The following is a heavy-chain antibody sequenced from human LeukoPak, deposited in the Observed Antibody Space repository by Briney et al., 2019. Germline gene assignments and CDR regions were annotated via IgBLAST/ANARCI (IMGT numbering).Heavy chain of an antibody. V-gene: IGHV4-61*08. CDR1: GGSISSGGYY. CDR2: IYHSGST. CDR3: ARSSGSYPVNWFDP. J-gene: IGHJ5*02. D-gene: IGHD1-26*01. Sequence: PSETLSLTCTFSGGSISSGGYYWNWIRQPPGKGLEWIGYIYHSGSTNYNPSLKSRVTISVDTSKNQFSLKLSSVTAADTAVYYCARSSGSYPVNWFDPWGQGTLVTVSS.